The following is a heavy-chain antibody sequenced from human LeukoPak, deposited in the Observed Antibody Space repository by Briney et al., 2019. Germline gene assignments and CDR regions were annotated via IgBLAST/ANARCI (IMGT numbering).Heavy chain of an antibody. CDR1: GYTFTSYY. V-gene: IGHV1-46*01. J-gene: IGHJ4*02. CDR3: ARVGRHSSSWSFFDY. D-gene: IGHD6-13*01. CDR2: INPSGGST. Sequence: ASVKVSCKASGYTFTSYYMHWVRQAPGQGLEWMGIINPSGGSTSYAQKFQGRVTMTRDMSTSTVYMELSSLRSEDTAVYYCARVGRHSSSWSFFDYWGQGTLVTVSS.